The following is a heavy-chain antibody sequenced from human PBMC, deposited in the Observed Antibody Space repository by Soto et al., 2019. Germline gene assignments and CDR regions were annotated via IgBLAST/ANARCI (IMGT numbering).Heavy chain of an antibody. D-gene: IGHD2-15*01. CDR2: INAGNGNT. V-gene: IGHV1-3*01. CDR1: GYTFTSYA. Sequence: ASVKVSCKASGYTFTSYAMHWVRQAPGQRLEWMGWINAGNGNTKYSQKFQGRVTITRDTSASTVYMEVSSLRSEDTALYYCAREGYCSGGSCYSGGFWFDPWGQGTLVTVSS. J-gene: IGHJ5*02. CDR3: AREGYCSGGSCYSGGFWFDP.